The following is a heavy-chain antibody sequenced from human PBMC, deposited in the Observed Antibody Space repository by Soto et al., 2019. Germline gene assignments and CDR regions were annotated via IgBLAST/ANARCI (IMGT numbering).Heavy chain of an antibody. D-gene: IGHD2-8*01. CDR2: INHSGST. CDR1: GGSISSGGYY. V-gene: IGHV4-31*03. CDR3: AREAPFGYCTNGVCYGRKRNYYFDY. Sequence: SETLSLTCTVSGGSISSGGYYWSWIRQHPGKGLEWIGEINHSGSTNYNPSLKSRVTISVDTSKNQFSLKLSSVTAADTAVYYCAREAPFGYCTNGVCYGRKRNYYFDYWGQGTLVTVSS. J-gene: IGHJ4*02.